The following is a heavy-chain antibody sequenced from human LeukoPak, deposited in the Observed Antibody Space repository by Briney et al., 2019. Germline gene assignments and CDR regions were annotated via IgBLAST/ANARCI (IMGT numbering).Heavy chain of an antibody. CDR1: GFTFSNYA. D-gene: IGHD4/OR15-4a*01. J-gene: IGHJ4*02. Sequence: PGGSLRLSCAASGFTFSNYAMSWVRQGPGKGLEWVSIINDKGGNTYYADSVKGRFTISRDNSKNTLYLQMNSLRAEDTAVYYCAKETMAHLFGYWGQGTLVTVSS. CDR2: INDKGGNT. V-gene: IGHV3-23*01. CDR3: AKETMAHLFGY.